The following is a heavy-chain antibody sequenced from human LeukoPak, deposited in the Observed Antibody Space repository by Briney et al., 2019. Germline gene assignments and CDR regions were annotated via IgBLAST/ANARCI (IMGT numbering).Heavy chain of an antibody. CDR1: GFSFSMYS. CDR3: ASSSRGYYYYGMDV. J-gene: IGHJ6*02. Sequence: GGSLRLSCAASGFSFSMYSMNWVRQAPGKGLEWVSHISGGSPVIDYADSVKGRFTISRENAKNSLYLQMNSLRDEDTAVYYCASSSRGYYYYGMDVWGQGTTVTVSS. V-gene: IGHV3-48*02. D-gene: IGHD6-13*01. CDR2: ISGGSPVI.